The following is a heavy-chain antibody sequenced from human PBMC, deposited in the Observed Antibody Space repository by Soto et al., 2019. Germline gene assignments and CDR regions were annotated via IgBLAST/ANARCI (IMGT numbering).Heavy chain of an antibody. Sequence: KNEVASVKVYSKTSGYTFTGYYIHWVRQAPGQGLEWMGWINPNSGGTNYAQKFQGWVTMTRDTSISTAYMELSRLRSDDTAVYYCARGPGYQSSSLLWFGEAADAFDIWGQGTMVTVSS. CDR3: ARGPGYQSSSLLWFGEAADAFDI. CDR1: GYTFTGYY. V-gene: IGHV1-2*04. D-gene: IGHD3-10*01. J-gene: IGHJ3*02. CDR2: INPNSGGT.